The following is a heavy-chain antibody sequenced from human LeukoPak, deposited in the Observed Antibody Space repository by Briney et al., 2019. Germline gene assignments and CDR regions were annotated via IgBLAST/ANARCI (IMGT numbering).Heavy chain of an antibody. J-gene: IGHJ4*02. CDR2: MYYSGST. CDR3: ARHLSRYHDIDY. V-gene: IGHV4-30-4*01. D-gene: IGHD3-9*01. CDR1: GGSISSGDYY. Sequence: SETLSLTCTVSGGSISSGDYYWSWLRQPPGKGLEWIGYMYYSGSTKYNPSLKSRVTISVDTSKNQFSLKLNSVTAADTAVYYCARHLSRYHDIDYWGQGTLVTVSS.